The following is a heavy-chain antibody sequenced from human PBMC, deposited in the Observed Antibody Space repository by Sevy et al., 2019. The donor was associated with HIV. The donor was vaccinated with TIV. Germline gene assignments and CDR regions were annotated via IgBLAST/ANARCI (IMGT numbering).Heavy chain of an antibody. CDR3: ARVYYDSSGYYAGYYYYYYMDV. CDR2: IYYSGST. J-gene: IGHJ6*03. V-gene: IGHV4-59*01. CDR1: GGSISSYY. Sequence: SETLSLTCTVSGGSISSYYWSWIRQPPGKGLEWIGYIYYSGSTNYNPSLKSRVTISVDTSKNQFSLKLGSVTAADTAVYYCARVYYDSSGYYAGYYYYYYMDVWGKGTTVTVSS. D-gene: IGHD3-22*01.